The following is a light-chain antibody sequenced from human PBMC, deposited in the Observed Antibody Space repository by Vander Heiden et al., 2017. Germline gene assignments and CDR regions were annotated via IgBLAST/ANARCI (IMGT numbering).Light chain of an antibody. Sequence: EVVLTQSPATLSVSPGERATLSCRASQSVASNISWYQQTPGQAPRLLIYDASTRDTCIPASFSGSGYGTEFTLIISSRQSEDFAFYYCQQGKNWPPITFGGGTKVDIK. J-gene: IGKJ4*01. CDR2: DAS. CDR3: QQGKNWPPIT. V-gene: IGKV3-15*01. CDR1: QSVASN.